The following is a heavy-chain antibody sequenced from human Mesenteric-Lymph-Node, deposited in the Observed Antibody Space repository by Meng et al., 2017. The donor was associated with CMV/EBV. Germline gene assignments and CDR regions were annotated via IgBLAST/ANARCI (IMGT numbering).Heavy chain of an antibody. V-gene: IGHV1-69*01. J-gene: IGHJ2*01. CDR2: IIPIFGTA. CDR1: GGTFSSYA. D-gene: IGHD6-13*01. Sequence: SGGTFSSYAISWVRQAPGQGLEWMGGIIPIFGTANYAQKFQGRVTITADESTSTAYMELSSLRSEDTAVYYCARDPQGYSSRGYFDLWGRGTLVTVSS. CDR3: ARDPQGYSSRGYFDL.